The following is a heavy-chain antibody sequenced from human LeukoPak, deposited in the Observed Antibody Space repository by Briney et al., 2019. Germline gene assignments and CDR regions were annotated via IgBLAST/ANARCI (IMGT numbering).Heavy chain of an antibody. V-gene: IGHV5-51*01. J-gene: IGHJ4*02. D-gene: IGHD6-13*01. CDR3: ARHLRSSPFNY. Sequence: GESLKISCKGSGYTFTNYWIGWVRQMPGKGLEWMGIIYPGDSDTRYSPSFQGQVTISADKSISTAYLQWSSLKASDTAIYYCARHLRSSPFNYWGQGTLVTVSS. CDR2: IYPGDSDT. CDR1: GYTFTNYW.